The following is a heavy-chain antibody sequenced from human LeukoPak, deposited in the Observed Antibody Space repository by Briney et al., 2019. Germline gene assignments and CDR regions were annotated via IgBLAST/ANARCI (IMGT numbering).Heavy chain of an antibody. Sequence: ASVKVSCKASGYTFTSYYMHCVRQAPGQGLEWIGIINPSGGSTSYAQKFQGRVTMTRDTSTSTVYMELSSLRSEDTAVYYCARAITMVRGVTYYYYGMDVWGQGTTVTVSS. V-gene: IGHV1-46*01. J-gene: IGHJ6*02. CDR3: ARAITMVRGVTYYYYGMDV. CDR2: INPSGGST. CDR1: GYTFTSYY. D-gene: IGHD3-10*01.